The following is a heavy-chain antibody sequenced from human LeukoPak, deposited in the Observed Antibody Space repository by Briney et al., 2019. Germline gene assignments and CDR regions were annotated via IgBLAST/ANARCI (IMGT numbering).Heavy chain of an antibody. J-gene: IGHJ4*02. CDR3: AKRGEDADYFDY. D-gene: IGHD3-10*01. CDR2: IRGSGGST. Sequence: GGSLRLSCAASGFTFSSYAMNWVRQAPGKGLEWVSAIRGSGGSTYYTDSVKGRFTISRDNSKNTLYPQMNSLKAEDTAVYYCAKRGEDADYFDYWGQGTLVTVSS. V-gene: IGHV3-23*01. CDR1: GFTFSSYA.